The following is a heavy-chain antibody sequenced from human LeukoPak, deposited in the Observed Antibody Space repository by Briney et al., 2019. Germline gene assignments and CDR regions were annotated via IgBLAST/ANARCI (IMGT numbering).Heavy chain of an antibody. Sequence: GGSLRLSCTVSGFNFKNYEMKWVRQAPGKGLEWVANIKQDGSEKHYVDSVKGRFTISRDNAKNSLYLQMSSLRAEDTAVYYCTRVEETATTAAIIRKYSYYYYYMDVWGKGNTVTVSS. D-gene: IGHD4-11*01. J-gene: IGHJ6*03. CDR2: IKQDGSEK. CDR1: GFNFKNYE. V-gene: IGHV3-7*01. CDR3: TRVEETATTAAIIRKYSYYYYYMDV.